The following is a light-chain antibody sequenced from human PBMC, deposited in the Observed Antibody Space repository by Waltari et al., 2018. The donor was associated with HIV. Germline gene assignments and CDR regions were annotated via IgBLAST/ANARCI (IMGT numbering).Light chain of an antibody. Sequence: QSALTQPASVSGFPGQSITISCTGSSSDVGSYNYVSWSQQHPGKAPQLLIYDVSKRPSGVSNRFSGSKSGNTASLTISGLQAEDEADYYCCSYAGSNTYLFGTGTEVTVL. CDR2: DVS. CDR3: CSYAGSNTYL. J-gene: IGLJ1*01. V-gene: IGLV2-23*02. CDR1: SSDVGSYNY.